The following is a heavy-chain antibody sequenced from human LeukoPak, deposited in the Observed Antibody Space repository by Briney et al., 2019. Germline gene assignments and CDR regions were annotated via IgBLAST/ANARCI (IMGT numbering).Heavy chain of an antibody. CDR2: INHSGST. D-gene: IGHD5-18*01. V-gene: IGHV4-34*01. J-gene: IGHJ6*04. Sequence: ASETLSLTCAVYGGSFSGYYWSWIRQPPGKGLEWIGEINHSGSTNYNPSLKSRVTISVDTSKNQFSLKLSSVTAADTAVYYCARGGGYSSGYSYYYYGMDVWGKGTTVTVSS. CDR3: ARGGGYSSGYSYYYYGMDV. CDR1: GGSFSGYY.